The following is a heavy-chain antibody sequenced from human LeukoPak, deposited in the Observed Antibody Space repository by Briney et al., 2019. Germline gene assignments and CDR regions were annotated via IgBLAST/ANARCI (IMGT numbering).Heavy chain of an antibody. CDR1: GYTFTGYY. D-gene: IGHD3-10*01. CDR3: ARDGELLSSINWFDP. V-gene: IGHV1-2*02. Sequence: GASVKVSCKASGYTFTGYYMHWVRQAPGQGLEWMGWINPNSGGTNYAQKFQGRVTMTRDTSISTAYMELSRLRSDDTAVYYRARDGELLSSINWFDPWGQGTLVTVSS. J-gene: IGHJ5*02. CDR2: INPNSGGT.